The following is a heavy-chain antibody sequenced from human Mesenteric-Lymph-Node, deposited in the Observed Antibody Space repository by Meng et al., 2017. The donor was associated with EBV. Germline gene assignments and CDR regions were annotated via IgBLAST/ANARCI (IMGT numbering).Heavy chain of an antibody. J-gene: IGHJ4*02. V-gene: IGHV3-23*01. CDR3: SKADTYFHASGSPSLDF. Sequence: EVQLMESGGGLIQPGXXXXLSCAVVGFTFRSYAMNWVRQARGKGLEWVASIGGNDGRTYYADSVKGRFTISRDNSKNTLFLYMNTLRADDTAIYFCSKADTYFHASGSPSLDFWGQGTRVTVSS. CDR1: GFTFRSYA. CDR2: IGGNDGRT. D-gene: IGHD3-10*01.